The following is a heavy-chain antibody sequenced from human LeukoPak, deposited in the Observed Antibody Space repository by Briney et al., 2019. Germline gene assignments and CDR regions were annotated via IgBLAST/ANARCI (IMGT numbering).Heavy chain of an antibody. CDR2: ISYDGSNK. J-gene: IGHJ4*02. CDR3: AKEATFRSRLDY. D-gene: IGHD3-16*01. CDR1: GFTFSSYG. V-gene: IGHV3-30*18. Sequence: GGSLRLSCAASGFTFSSYGMHWVRQAPGKGLEWVAVISYDGSNKYYADSVKGRFTISRDNSKNTLYLQVNSLRAEDTAVYYCAKEATFRSRLDYWGQGTLVTVSS.